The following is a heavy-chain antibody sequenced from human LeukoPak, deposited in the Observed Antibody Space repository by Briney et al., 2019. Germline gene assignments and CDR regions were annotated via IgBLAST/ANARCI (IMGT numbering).Heavy chain of an antibody. CDR1: GFTFSSYA. J-gene: IGHJ6*02. D-gene: IGHD6-13*01. CDR3: ARGPPRGIAAAGHGYYYYYGMDV. V-gene: IGHV3-30-3*01. CDR2: ISYDGSNK. Sequence: GGSLRLSCAASGFTFSSYAMLWVRQAPGKGLEWVAVISYDGSNKYYADSVKGRFTISRDNSKNTLYLQMNSLRAEDTAVYYCARGPPRGIAAAGHGYYYYYGMDVWGQGTTVTVSS.